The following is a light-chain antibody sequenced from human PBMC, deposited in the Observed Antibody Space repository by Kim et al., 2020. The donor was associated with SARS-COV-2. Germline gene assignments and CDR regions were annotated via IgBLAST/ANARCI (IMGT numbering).Light chain of an antibody. CDR1: SSDVGGYNY. CDR2: DLS. J-gene: IGLJ2*01. CDR3: SSFSKISDLV. V-gene: IGLV2-14*03. Sequence: GQANTLSCTGTSSDVGGYNYVSLYQQYTGKAPNLMIYDLSNRPSGVSNRFSGSKSGNTASLTISGLQAEDEADYYCSSFSKISDLVFGGGTQLTVL.